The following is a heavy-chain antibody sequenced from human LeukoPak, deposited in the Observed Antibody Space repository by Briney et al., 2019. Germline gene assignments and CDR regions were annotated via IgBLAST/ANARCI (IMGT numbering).Heavy chain of an antibody. Sequence: ASVKVSFKASGYTFTDYNMHWVRQAPGQGLEWMGWINPNSGGTNYSQKFQGRVTMTTDTSISTAYMEMSRLRSDDTAVYFCARDAAVVAMDVWGQGTTVTVSS. D-gene: IGHD5-18*01. CDR1: GYTFTDYN. CDR3: ARDAAVVAMDV. CDR2: INPNSGGT. J-gene: IGHJ6*02. V-gene: IGHV1-2*02.